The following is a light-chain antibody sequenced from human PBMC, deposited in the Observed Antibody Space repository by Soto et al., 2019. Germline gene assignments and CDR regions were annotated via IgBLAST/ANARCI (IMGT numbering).Light chain of an antibody. CDR2: EDK. CDR3: AAWDSTLSAVK. J-gene: IGLJ2*01. Sequence: QSVLTQPPSVSAAPGQKVTISCSGSSSNIAKNYVSWYQQFPGAAPKLLICEDKKRPSGIPDRFSGSKSGTSATLGIAGLQTGDEADYYCAAWDSTLSAVKFGGGTKLTGL. V-gene: IGLV1-51*02. CDR1: SSNIAKNY.